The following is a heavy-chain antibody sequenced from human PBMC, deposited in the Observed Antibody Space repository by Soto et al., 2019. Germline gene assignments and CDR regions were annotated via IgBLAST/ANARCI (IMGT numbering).Heavy chain of an antibody. CDR3: ARVPGGLVVAATPFYGMDV. J-gene: IGHJ6*02. Sequence: NPSETLSLTCAVYGGSFSGYYWSWIRQPPGKGLEWIGEINHSGSTNYNPSLKSRVTISVDTSKNQFSLKLSSVTAADTAVYYCARVPGGLVVAATPFYGMDVWGQGTTVTVSS. CDR2: INHSGST. CDR1: GGSFSGYY. D-gene: IGHD2-15*01. V-gene: IGHV4-34*01.